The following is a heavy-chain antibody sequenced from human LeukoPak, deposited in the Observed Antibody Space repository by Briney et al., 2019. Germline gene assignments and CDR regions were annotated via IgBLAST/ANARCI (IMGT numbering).Heavy chain of an antibody. D-gene: IGHD3-16*02. CDR3: AREMGVSVASGSYFDY. Sequence: PGRSLRLSCAASGFTFSSYAMHWVRQAPGKGLEWVAVISYDGSNKYYADSVKGRFTISRDNSKNTLYLQMNSLRAEDTAVYYCAREMGVSVASGSYFDYWGQGTLVTVSS. CDR1: GFTFSSYA. CDR2: ISYDGSNK. J-gene: IGHJ4*02. V-gene: IGHV3-30-3*01.